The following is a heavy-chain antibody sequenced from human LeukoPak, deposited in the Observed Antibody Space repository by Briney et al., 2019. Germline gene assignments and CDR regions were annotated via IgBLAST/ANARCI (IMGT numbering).Heavy chain of an antibody. D-gene: IGHD6-13*01. Sequence: ASVKVSFKASGYTFTGYYMHWVRQAPGQGLEWMGWINPNSGGTNYAQKFQGRVTMTRDTSISTAYMELSRLRSDDTAVYYCAREWYSSSQNWFDPWGQGTLVTVSS. V-gene: IGHV1-2*02. J-gene: IGHJ5*02. CDR2: INPNSGGT. CDR3: AREWYSSSQNWFDP. CDR1: GYTFTGYY.